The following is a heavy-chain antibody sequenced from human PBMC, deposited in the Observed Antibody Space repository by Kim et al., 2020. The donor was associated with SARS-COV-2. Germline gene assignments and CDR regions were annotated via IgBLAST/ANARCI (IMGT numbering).Heavy chain of an antibody. V-gene: IGHV3-11*01. CDR1: GFTFSDYY. Sequence: GGSLRLSCAASGFTFSDYYMSWIRQTPGKGLEWVSYITSSGSTTNYADSVRGRFTISRDNAKNSLYLQMNSLRAEDTAVYYCAREGLYHYGSGCLSAWGQGTLVTVSS. D-gene: IGHD3-10*01. J-gene: IGHJ5*02. CDR2: ITSSGSTT. CDR3: AREGLYHYGSGCLSA.